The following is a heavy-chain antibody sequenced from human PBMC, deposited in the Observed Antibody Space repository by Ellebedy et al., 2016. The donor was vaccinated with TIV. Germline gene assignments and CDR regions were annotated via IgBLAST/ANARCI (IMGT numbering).Heavy chain of an antibody. V-gene: IGHV1-8*01. J-gene: IGHJ4*02. Sequence: ASVKVSXXTSGYSFTNYDLNWVRQANGQGLECMGWMNPDSGNTGYAQKFRGRVTMTSDASINTAYMELSSLGAEDTAVYYCVRTKVRGVPGFDYWGQGTLVTVSS. D-gene: IGHD3-10*01. CDR2: MNPDSGNT. CDR1: GYSFTNYD. CDR3: VRTKVRGVPGFDY.